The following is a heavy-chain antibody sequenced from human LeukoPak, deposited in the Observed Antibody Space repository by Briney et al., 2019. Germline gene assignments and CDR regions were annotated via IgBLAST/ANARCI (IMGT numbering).Heavy chain of an antibody. CDR1: GGSISSGGYS. D-gene: IGHD2-2*02. Sequence: SETLSLTCAVSGGSISSGGYSWSWIRQPPGKGLEWIGYIYHSGSTYYNPSLKSRVTISVDRSKNQFSLKLSSVTAADTAVYYCARGMGYCSSTRCYIWETAFDYWGQGTLVTVSS. V-gene: IGHV4-30-2*01. CDR2: IYHSGST. CDR3: ARGMGYCSSTRCYIWETAFDY. J-gene: IGHJ4*02.